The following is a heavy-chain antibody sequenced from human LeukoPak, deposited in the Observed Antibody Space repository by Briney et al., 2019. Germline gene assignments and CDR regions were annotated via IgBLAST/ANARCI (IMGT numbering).Heavy chain of an antibody. J-gene: IGHJ6*02. Sequence: ASVTVSFKASGYTFTVYYMHWVRQAPGQGLEWMGWINPNSGGTNYAQKFQGRVTMTRDTSISTAYMELSRLRSDDTAVYYCARDIDYYDSSGYPNYYYGMDVWGQGTTVTVSS. CDR1: GYTFTVYY. V-gene: IGHV1-2*02. CDR3: ARDIDYYDSSGYPNYYYGMDV. D-gene: IGHD3-22*01. CDR2: INPNSGGT.